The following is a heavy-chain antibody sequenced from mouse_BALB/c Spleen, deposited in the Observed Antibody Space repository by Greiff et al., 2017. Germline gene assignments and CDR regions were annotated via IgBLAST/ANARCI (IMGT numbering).Heavy chain of an antibody. Sequence: EVKLVESGGGLVKPGGSLKLSCAASGFTFSSYAMSWVRQTPEKRLEWVATISSGGSYTYYPDSVKGRFTISRDNAKNTLYLQMSSLRSEDTAMYYCARQVYDSFAYWGQGTLVTVSA. CDR2: ISSGGSYT. D-gene: IGHD2-3*01. CDR3: ARQVYDSFAY. J-gene: IGHJ3*01. V-gene: IGHV5-9-3*01. CDR1: GFTFSSYA.